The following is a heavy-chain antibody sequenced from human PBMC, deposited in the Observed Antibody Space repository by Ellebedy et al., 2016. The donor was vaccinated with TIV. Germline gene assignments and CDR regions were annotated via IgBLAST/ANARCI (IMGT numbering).Heavy chain of an antibody. CDR1: GGSISSYY. D-gene: IGHD2-21*01. CDR2: IYTSGST. V-gene: IGHV4-4*07. CDR3: ARFVPVIAMDY. J-gene: IGHJ4*02. Sequence: GSLRLXXTVSGGSISSYYWSWIRQPAGKGLEWIGRIYTSGSTNYNPSLRSRVAISVDTSKNQFSLQLSSVTAADTAVYFCARFVPVIAMDYWGQGILVTVSS.